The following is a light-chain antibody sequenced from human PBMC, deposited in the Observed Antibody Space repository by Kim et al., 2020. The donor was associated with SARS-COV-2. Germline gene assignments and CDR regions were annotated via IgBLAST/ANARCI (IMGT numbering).Light chain of an antibody. J-gene: IGKJ1*01. V-gene: IGKV3-15*01. CDR1: QSVNSN. Sequence: SPGERAPLSGRATQSVNSNVAWYQHKPGQAPRLLMYGASTRATGIPARFSGSGSGTEFTLTISSLQSEDFAVYSCQQYNNWPPRTFGQGTKVDIK. CDR2: GAS. CDR3: QQYNNWPPRT.